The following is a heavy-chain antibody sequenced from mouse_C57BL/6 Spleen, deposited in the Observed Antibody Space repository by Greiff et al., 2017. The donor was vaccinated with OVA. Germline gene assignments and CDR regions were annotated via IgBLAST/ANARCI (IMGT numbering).Heavy chain of an antibody. V-gene: IGHV10-3*01. J-gene: IGHJ1*03. CDR1: GFTFNTYA. Sequence: EVHLVESGGGLVQPKGSLKLSCAASGFTFNTYAMHWVRQAPGKGLEWVARIRSKSSNYATYYADSVKDRFTISRDDSQSMLYLQMNNLKTEDTAMYYCVRGALYYGSSYGYFDVWGTGTTVTVSS. CDR2: IRSKSSNYAT. CDR3: VRGALYYGSSYGYFDV. D-gene: IGHD1-1*01.